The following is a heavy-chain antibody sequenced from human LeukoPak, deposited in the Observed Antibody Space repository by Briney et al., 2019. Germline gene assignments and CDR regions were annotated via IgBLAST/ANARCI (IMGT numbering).Heavy chain of an antibody. CDR3: ASGEGTTYYYSSGSYYRLDY. Sequence: GGSLRLSCVASGFTFSSYALSWVRQAPGKGLEWVSGISGSGGSTYYADSVRGRFTISRDNSKNTLDLQMNSLRAEDTAVYYCASGEGTTYYYSSGSYYRLDYWGQGTLVTVSS. J-gene: IGHJ4*02. CDR2: ISGSGGST. D-gene: IGHD3-10*01. CDR1: GFTFSSYA. V-gene: IGHV3-23*01.